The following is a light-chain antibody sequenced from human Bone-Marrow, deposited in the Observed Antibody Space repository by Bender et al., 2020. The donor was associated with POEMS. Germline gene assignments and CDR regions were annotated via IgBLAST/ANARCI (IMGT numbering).Light chain of an antibody. CDR3: VAWDTSLNGWV. J-gene: IGLJ3*02. CDR2: DVN. Sequence: QSVLTQPPSVSGTPGQRVTISCTGASSDAGVSWYQLHPGKAPKFMIYDVNKRPSGVPDRFSGSKSGTSASLAITGLQSDDEAIYFCVAWDTSLNGWVFGGGTKLTVL. CDR1: SSDAG. V-gene: IGLV2-11*01.